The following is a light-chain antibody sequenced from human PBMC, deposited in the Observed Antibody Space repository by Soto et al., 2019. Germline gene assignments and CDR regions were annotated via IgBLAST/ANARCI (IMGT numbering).Light chain of an antibody. J-gene: IGLJ1*01. CDR2: DVS. V-gene: IGLV2-14*03. CDR1: ISDIGTYNY. CDR3: CSYTHTGILDV. Sequence: QSVLTQPASVSGSPGQSITISCTGSISDIGTYNYVSWYQQHSGKAPRLIISDVSDRPSGVSNRFSGSKSGNSASLTISGLQPEDESHYYCCSYTHTGILDVFGTGTKVTVL.